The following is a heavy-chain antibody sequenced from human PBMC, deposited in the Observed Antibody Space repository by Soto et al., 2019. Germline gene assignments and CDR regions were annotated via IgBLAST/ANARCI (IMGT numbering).Heavy chain of an antibody. Sequence: QVQLQESGPGLVKPSETLSLTCTVSGGSISSYYWSWIRQPAGKGLEWIGRIYTSGSTNYNPSLTSRVTMSVDTSKNQFSLKLSSVTAADTAVYYCAREMLIAVADSYYFDYWGQGTLVTVSS. J-gene: IGHJ4*02. D-gene: IGHD6-19*01. CDR2: IYTSGST. CDR1: GGSISSYY. V-gene: IGHV4-4*07. CDR3: AREMLIAVADSYYFDY.